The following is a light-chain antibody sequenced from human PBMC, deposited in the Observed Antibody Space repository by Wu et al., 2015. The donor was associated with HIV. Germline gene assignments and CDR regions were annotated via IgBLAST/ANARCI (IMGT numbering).Light chain of an antibody. CDR2: HSS. Sequence: EIVLTQSPDTLYLSPGERATLSCRASQTVTSNYLAWYQHKPGQAPRLLIYHSSTRATGISDRFSGSGSGTDFTLTVDRLEPEDFAVYYCQQGTNWPLTFGHGTRLEIK. J-gene: IGKJ5*01. CDR1: QTVTSNY. V-gene: IGKV3D-20*02. CDR3: QQGTNWPLT.